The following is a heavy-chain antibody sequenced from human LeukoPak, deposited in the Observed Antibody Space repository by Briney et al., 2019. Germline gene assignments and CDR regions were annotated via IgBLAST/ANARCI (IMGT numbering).Heavy chain of an antibody. CDR1: GGSMNSYY. J-gene: IGHJ4*02. D-gene: IGHD3-9*01. CDR3: ARHVWLQPFDY. V-gene: IGHV4-59*08. Sequence: PSETLSLTCNVSGGSMNSYYWSWIRQSPGQGLEWIGYIYYSGSTNYNPSLKSRVTISVDTSKNQFSLKLSSVAAADTAVYYCARHVWLQPFDYWGQGTLVTVSS. CDR2: IYYSGST.